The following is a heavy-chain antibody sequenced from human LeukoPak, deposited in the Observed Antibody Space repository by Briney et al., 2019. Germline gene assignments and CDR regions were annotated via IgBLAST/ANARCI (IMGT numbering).Heavy chain of an antibody. CDR1: GFTFSSYA. CDR3: AKDGVVVARYYYGSGSYLDY. D-gene: IGHD3-10*01. J-gene: IGHJ4*02. Sequence: GGSLRLSCAASGFTFSSYAMSWVRQAPGKGLEWVSAISGSGGSTYSADSVKGRFTISRDNSKNTLYLQMNSLRAEDTAVYYCAKDGVVVARYYYGSGSYLDYWGQGALVTVSS. CDR2: ISGSGGST. V-gene: IGHV3-23*01.